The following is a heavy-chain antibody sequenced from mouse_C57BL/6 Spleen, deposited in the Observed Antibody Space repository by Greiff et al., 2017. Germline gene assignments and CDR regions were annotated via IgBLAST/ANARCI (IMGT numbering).Heavy chain of an antibody. Sequence: VQLVESGPGLVAPSQSLSITCTVSGFSLTSYGVHWVRQPPGKGLEWLVVIWSDGSTTYNSALKSRLSISKDNSKSQVFLKMNSLQADDTAMYYCARQGFTTVVDYAMDYWGQGTSVTVSS. D-gene: IGHD1-1*01. CDR2: IWSDGST. CDR3: ARQGFTTVVDYAMDY. V-gene: IGHV2-6-1*01. J-gene: IGHJ4*01. CDR1: GFSLTSYG.